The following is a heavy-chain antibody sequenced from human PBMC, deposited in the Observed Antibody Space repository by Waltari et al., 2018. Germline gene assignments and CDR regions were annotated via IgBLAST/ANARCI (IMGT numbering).Heavy chain of an antibody. D-gene: IGHD4-17*01. CDR2: ISFDGKKI. CDR1: GFIFSSHG. CDR3: AKDGDYSLTEYDAFDV. J-gene: IGHJ3*01. Sequence: VQLLESGGGVVQPGGSLRRCCAASGFIFSSHGMHWVRQIPGKGLEWVAFISFDGKKIFDADSVRGRFTISRDNSNNIVFLQMNSLRPEDSGVYYCAKDGDYSLTEYDAFDVWGQGTVVTVSP. V-gene: IGHV3-30*02.